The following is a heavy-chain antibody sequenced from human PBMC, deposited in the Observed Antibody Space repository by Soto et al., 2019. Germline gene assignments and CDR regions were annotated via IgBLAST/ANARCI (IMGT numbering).Heavy chain of an antibody. CDR2: IYYSGST. CDR3: ARQGRSSWYYYGMDV. Sequence: SETLSLTCTVSGGSISSYYWSWIRRPPGKGLEWIGYIYYSGSTNYNPSLKSRVTISVDTSKNQFSLKLSSVTAADTAVYYCARQGRSSWYYYGMDVWGQGTTVTVSS. J-gene: IGHJ6*02. CDR1: GGSISSYY. V-gene: IGHV4-59*08.